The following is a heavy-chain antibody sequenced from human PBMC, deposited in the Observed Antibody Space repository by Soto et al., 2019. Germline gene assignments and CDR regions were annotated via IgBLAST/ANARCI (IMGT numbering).Heavy chain of an antibody. J-gene: IGHJ6*02. CDR3: ARDRDYGGNSVLDYYGMDV. CDR2: IYYSGST. CDR1: GGSISSGGYY. D-gene: IGHD4-17*01. Sequence: SETLSLTCTVSGGSISSGGYYWSWIRQHPGKGLEWIGYIYYSGSTYYNPSLKSRVTISVDTSKNQFSLKLSSVTAADTAVYYCARDRDYGGNSVLDYYGMDVWGQGTTVTVSS. V-gene: IGHV4-31*03.